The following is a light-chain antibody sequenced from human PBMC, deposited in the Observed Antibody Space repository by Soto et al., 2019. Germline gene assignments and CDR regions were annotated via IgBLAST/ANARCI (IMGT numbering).Light chain of an antibody. CDR2: DVS. CDR3: SSYTISSLHV. V-gene: IGLV2-14*03. CDR1: SSDVGGYNY. J-gene: IGLJ1*01. Sequence: QSALTQPASVSGSPGQSITISCTGTSSDVGGYNYVSWYQQHPGKAPKLMIYDVSNRPSGVSYRFSGSKSGNTASLTISGLQAEDEADYYCSSYTISSLHVFGTGTKLTVL.